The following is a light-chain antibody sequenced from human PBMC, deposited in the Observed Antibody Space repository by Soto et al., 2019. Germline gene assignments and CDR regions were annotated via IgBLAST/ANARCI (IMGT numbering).Light chain of an antibody. Sequence: DIVMTQTPLSLSVTPGQPASISCKSSQSLLHSNGKPFLYWYLQKPGQPPQLLIYEVSNRATGIPARFSGSGSGTDFTLTISSLEPEDFAVYYCQQRSNWPPLFGGGTKVDIK. J-gene: IGKJ4*01. CDR2: EVS. CDR3: QQRSNWPPL. V-gene: IGKV2D-29*01. CDR1: QSLLHSNGKPF.